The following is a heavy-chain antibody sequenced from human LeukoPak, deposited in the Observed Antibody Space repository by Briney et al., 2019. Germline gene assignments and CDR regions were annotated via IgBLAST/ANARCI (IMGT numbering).Heavy chain of an antibody. CDR3: ATEGGNYLTKLEY. J-gene: IGHJ4*02. CDR2: IWYDGSNK. Sequence: PGGSLRLSCAASGFTFSSSGMHGVRQAPGKGLEWVAVIWYDGSNKYYADSVKGRFTISRDQSKNTLYLQMNSLRAEDTALYYCATEGGNYLTKLEYWGQGTPVTVSS. V-gene: IGHV3-33*01. D-gene: IGHD1-26*01. CDR1: GFTFSSSG.